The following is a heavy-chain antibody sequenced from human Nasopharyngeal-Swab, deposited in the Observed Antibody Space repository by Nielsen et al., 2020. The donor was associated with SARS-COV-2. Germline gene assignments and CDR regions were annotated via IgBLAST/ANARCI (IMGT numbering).Heavy chain of an antibody. J-gene: IGHJ4*02. CDR2: IYPGDSDT. CDR1: GYSFTSYW. V-gene: IGHV5-51*01. Sequence: GESLKISCKGSGYSFTSYWIGRVRQMPGKGLEWMGIIYPGDSDTRYSPSLQGHVTISADKSISTAYLQWSSLEASDTAMYYCARHRATVAPFDYWGQGTLVTVSS. D-gene: IGHD4-23*01. CDR3: ARHRATVAPFDY.